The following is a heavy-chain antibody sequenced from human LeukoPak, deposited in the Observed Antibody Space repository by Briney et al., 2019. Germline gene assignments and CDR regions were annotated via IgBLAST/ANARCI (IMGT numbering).Heavy chain of an antibody. J-gene: IGHJ4*02. CDR1: GITLSNYG. Sequence: GGSLRLSCAVSGITLSNYGMTWVRQAPGKGLEWVAGISDTGGRTNYADSVKGRFASSRDNPKNTLYLQMNSLRAEDTAVYFCAKRGVVIRVILVGFHKEAYYFDSWGQGALVTVSS. V-gene: IGHV3-23*01. D-gene: IGHD3-22*01. CDR2: ISDTGGRT. CDR3: AKRGVVIRVILVGFHKEAYYFDS.